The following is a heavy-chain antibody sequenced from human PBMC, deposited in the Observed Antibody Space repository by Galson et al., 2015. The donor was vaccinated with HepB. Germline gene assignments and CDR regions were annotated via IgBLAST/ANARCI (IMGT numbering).Heavy chain of an antibody. D-gene: IGHD5-24*01. J-gene: IGHJ4*02. CDR3: ASLETRGMATIPFDY. Sequence: HWVRQAPGKGLEWVALIPYDGINKYYADSLKGRFTISRDKSKNTLFLQMNNMRGEDTALYYCASLETRGMATIPFDYWGQGTLVTVSS. CDR2: IPYDGINK. V-gene: IGHV3-30-3*01.